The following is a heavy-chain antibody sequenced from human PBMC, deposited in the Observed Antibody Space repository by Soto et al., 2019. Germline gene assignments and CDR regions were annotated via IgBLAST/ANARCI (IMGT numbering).Heavy chain of an antibody. D-gene: IGHD1-26*01. J-gene: IGHJ4*02. CDR1: GGSISRVSYH. Sequence: KTSETLSLTCTVSGGSISRVSYHWSWILQHPGKGLEWIGNISYRGSSDYNPSLKSRATISIDTSKDQFSLRLGSVTAADTAVYYCARVEGSSYYFRHDCWGRGTLVTVSS. CDR2: ISYRGSS. CDR3: ARVEGSSYYFRHDC. V-gene: IGHV4-31*03.